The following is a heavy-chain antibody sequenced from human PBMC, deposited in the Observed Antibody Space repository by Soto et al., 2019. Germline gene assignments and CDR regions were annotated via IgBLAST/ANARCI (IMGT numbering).Heavy chain of an antibody. CDR1: GFTFSSYS. D-gene: IGHD1-20*01. CDR2: ISSSYI. Sequence: PGGSLRLSCAASGFTFSSYSMNWVRQAPGKGLEWVSSISSSYIYYADSVKGRFTISRDNAKNSLYLQMNSLRAEDTAVYYCAREGITGPSGENWFDPWGQGTLVTVSS. J-gene: IGHJ5*02. V-gene: IGHV3-21*01. CDR3: AREGITGPSGENWFDP.